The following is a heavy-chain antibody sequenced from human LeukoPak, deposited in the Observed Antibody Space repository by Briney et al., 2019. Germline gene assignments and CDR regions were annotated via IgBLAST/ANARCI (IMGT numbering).Heavy chain of an antibody. J-gene: IGHJ4*02. CDR3: AREWELLAFDY. D-gene: IGHD1-26*01. CDR2: INTDGSST. CDR1: GFTFSSYW. Sequence: PGGSLRLSCAASGFTFSSYWMHWVRQAPGKGLVWVSRINTDGSSTSYADSVKGRFTISRDNAKNTLYLQMNSLRAEDTAVYYCAREWELLAFDYWGQGTLVTVSS. V-gene: IGHV3-74*01.